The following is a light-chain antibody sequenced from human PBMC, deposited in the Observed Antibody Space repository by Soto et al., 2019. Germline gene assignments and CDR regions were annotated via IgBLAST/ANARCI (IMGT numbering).Light chain of an antibody. CDR1: NSDVGGYNY. Sequence: QSALTQPASVSGSPGQSITISCTGTNSDVGGYNYVSWYQQHPGKAPKLMIYEVTDRPSGVSSRFSGSKSGNTASLTISGLQAEDGADYYCSSYTSSGTIIFGGGTKLTVL. CDR2: EVT. CDR3: SSYTSSGTII. V-gene: IGLV2-14*01. J-gene: IGLJ2*01.